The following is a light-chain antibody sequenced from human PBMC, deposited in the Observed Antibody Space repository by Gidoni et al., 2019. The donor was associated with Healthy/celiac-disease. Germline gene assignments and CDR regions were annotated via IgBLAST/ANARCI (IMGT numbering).Light chain of an antibody. CDR1: QSVSSN. CDR3: QQYNDWPSLT. Sequence: EIVMTQSPATLSGSAGERATLSCRASQSVSSNLAWYQQKPGQAPRLLSYGASTRATGIPARFSGSGSGTEFTLTISSLQSEDFAVYYCQQYNDWPSLTFGGGTKVEIK. CDR2: GAS. V-gene: IGKV3D-15*01. J-gene: IGKJ4*01.